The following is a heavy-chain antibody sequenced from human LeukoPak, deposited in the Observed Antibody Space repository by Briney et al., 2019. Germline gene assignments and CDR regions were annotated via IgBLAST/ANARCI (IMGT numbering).Heavy chain of an antibody. J-gene: IGHJ6*02. D-gene: IGHD3-16*02. CDR2: ISYDGSNK. V-gene: IGHV3-30-3*01. CDR3: AREEHDYVWGSYRYYYYYGIDV. Sequence: GRSLRLSCAASGFTFSSYAMHWVRQAPGKGLEWVAVISYDGSNKYYADSVKGRFTISRDNSKNTLYLQMDSLRAEDTALYYCAREEHDYVWGSYRYYYYYGIDVWGQGTTVTVSS. CDR1: GFTFSSYA.